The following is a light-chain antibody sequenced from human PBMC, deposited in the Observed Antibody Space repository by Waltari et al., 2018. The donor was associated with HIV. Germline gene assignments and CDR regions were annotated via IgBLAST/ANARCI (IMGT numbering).Light chain of an antibody. Sequence: EIQMTQSARTLSASVGETVTLTCRSSQKVRTYVNWYQQTLGLPPRLLIFSASSLQSGVSSRFSGSGSGTDFTLTIKNLQPEDFATYYCEQNYDFTRTFGQGTTVG. CDR2: SAS. CDR1: QKVRTY. J-gene: IGKJ1*01. V-gene: IGKV1-39*01. CDR3: EQNYDFTRT.